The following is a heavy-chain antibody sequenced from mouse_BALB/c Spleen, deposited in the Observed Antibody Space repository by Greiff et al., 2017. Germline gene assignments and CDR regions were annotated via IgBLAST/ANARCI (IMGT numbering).Heavy chain of an antibody. CDR3: ARRSNSNYFDY. Sequence: VQLQQSGAELVRPGVSVKISCKGSGYSFTDYAMHWVKQSHAKSLEWIGVISTYYGDASYNQKFKGKATMTVAKSSSTAYMELARLTSEDSAIYSCARRSNSNYFDYWGQGTTLTVSS. CDR1: GYSFTDYA. D-gene: IGHD2-5*01. J-gene: IGHJ2*01. CDR2: ISTYYGDA. V-gene: IGHV1S137*01.